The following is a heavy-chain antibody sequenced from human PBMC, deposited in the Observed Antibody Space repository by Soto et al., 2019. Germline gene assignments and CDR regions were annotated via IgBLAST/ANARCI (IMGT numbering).Heavy chain of an antibody. D-gene: IGHD2-21*02. J-gene: IGHJ1*01. CDR1: GFTFHNAW. V-gene: IGHV3-15*07. CDR2: IRSQSDGGSG. CDR3: TAASRTTAREVRCDC. Sequence: EVQLEESGGGVVMPGGSLRLSCAASGFTFHNAWTNWVRQPPGGGLEWVGRIRSQSDGGSGDYAAPAKGRFVVSRDHSKNMVHLRMTSLKIEVTAVYYRTAASRTTAREVRCDCWRHGSLVTVSS.